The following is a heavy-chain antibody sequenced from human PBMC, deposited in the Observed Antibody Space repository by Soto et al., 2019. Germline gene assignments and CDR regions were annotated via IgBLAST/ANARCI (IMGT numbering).Heavy chain of an antibody. CDR1: GFSLSTTGVG. CDR3: AQRLPHYGLGRERGNGFDP. Sequence: QITLKESGPTLVRPTQTLTLTCTFSGFSLSTTGVGVGWIRQPPGKALEWLALIYWDDDKRYSPSLKSRLTNTKDTTKNEVILTMTNMDPVDTARYYCAQRLPHYGLGRERGNGFDPWGQGTLVTVSA. D-gene: IGHD3-10*01. V-gene: IGHV2-5*02. CDR2: IYWDDDK. J-gene: IGHJ5*02.